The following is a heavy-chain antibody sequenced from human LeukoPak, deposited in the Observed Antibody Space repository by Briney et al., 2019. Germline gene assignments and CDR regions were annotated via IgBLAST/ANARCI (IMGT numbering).Heavy chain of an antibody. J-gene: IGHJ4*02. D-gene: IGHD3-3*01. Sequence: SETLSLTCTVSGGSISSSSYYWGWIRQPPGKGLEWIGSIYYSGSTYYNPSLKSRVTISVDTSKNQFSLKLSSVTAADTAVYYCARDQYDFWSGYLIDYWGQGTLVTVSS. V-gene: IGHV4-39*07. CDR3: ARDQYDFWSGYLIDY. CDR2: IYYSGST. CDR1: GGSISSSSYY.